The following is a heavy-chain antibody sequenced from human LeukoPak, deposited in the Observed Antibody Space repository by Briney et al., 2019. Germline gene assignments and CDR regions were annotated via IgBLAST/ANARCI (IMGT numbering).Heavy chain of an antibody. V-gene: IGHV4-39*01. CDR3: ARAFVVVPAAMDY. D-gene: IGHD2-2*01. CDR2: IYYSGST. Sequence: TSETLSLTCTVSGGSISSSSYYWGWIRQPPGKGLEWIGSIYYSGSTYYNPSLKSRVTISVDTSKNQLSLKLSSVTAADTAVYYCARAFVVVPAAMDYWGQGTLVTVSS. J-gene: IGHJ4*02. CDR1: GGSISSSSYY.